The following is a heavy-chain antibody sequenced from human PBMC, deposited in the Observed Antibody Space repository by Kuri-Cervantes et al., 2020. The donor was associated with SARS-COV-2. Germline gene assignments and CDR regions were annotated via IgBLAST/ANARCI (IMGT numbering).Heavy chain of an antibody. Sequence: ASVKVSCKASGYTFTGYYMHWVRQAPGQGLERMGWINPNSGGTNYAQKFQGWVTMTRDTSISTAYMELSRLRSDDTAVYYCARGLDTAMAYYFDYWGQGTLVTVSS. CDR2: INPNSGGT. V-gene: IGHV1-2*04. CDR1: GYTFTGYY. J-gene: IGHJ4*02. CDR3: ARGLDTAMAYYFDY. D-gene: IGHD5-18*01.